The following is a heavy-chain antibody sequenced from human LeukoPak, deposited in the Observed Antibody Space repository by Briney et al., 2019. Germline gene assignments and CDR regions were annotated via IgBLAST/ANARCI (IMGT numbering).Heavy chain of an antibody. V-gene: IGHV1-18*01. J-gene: IGHJ6*02. CDR3: ARVVRPAVVAATHTNYYYGMDV. CDR2: ISAYNGNT. CDR1: GYTFTSYG. D-gene: IGHD2-15*01. Sequence: ASVKVSCKASGYTFTSYGISWVRQAPGQGLEWMGWISAYNGNTNYAQKLQGRVTMTTDTSTSTAYMELRSLRSDDTAVYYCARVVRPAVVAATHTNYYYGMDVWGQGTTVTVSS.